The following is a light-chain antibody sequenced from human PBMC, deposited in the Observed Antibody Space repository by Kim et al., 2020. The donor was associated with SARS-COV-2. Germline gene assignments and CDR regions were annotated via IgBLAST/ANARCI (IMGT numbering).Light chain of an antibody. CDR3: TSYTSSSTYV. V-gene: IGLV2-14*04. CDR2: DVS. J-gene: IGLJ1*01. Sequence: GQPTTIACAGTSSDVSAYKYVSWYQQQPGKAPTLVIYDVSDRPSGVSNRFSGTKSGNTASLTISGLQAEDEADYYCTSYTSSSTYVFGTGTKVTVL. CDR1: SSDVSAYKY.